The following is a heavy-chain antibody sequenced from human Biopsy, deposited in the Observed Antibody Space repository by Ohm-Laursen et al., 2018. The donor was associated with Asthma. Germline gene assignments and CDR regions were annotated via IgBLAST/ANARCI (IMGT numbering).Heavy chain of an antibody. D-gene: IGHD5-12*01. CDR1: GYPFTSFD. Sequence: ATVKISCKASGYPFTSFDLSWVRLAAGQGLEWMGWMNPRSGATNFAPKFRGRISMTRDASISTAYLEMSSLRFDDTALYFCAATGYSGYYYRTWGQGTLVTVS. J-gene: IGHJ5*02. CDR2: MNPRSGAT. V-gene: IGHV1-8*02. CDR3: AATGYSGYYYRT.